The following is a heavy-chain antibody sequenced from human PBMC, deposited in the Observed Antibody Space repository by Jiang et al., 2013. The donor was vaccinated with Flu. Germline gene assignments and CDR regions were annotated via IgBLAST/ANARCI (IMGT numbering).Heavy chain of an antibody. CDR2: IYHSGST. D-gene: IGHD1-26*01. CDR3: AREGSEWELLPKPAPNY. J-gene: IGHJ4*02. CDR1: DYSISSGYY. V-gene: IGHV4-38-2*02. Sequence: LLKPSETLSLTCAVSDYSISSGYYWGWIRQPPGKGLEWIGSIYHSGSTYYNPSLKSRVTISVDTSKNQFSLKLSSVTAADTAVYYCAREGSEWELLPKPAPNYWGQGTLVTVSS.